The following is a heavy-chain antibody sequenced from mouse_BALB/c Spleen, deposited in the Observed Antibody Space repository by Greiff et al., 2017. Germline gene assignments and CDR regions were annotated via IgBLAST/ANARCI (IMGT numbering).Heavy chain of an antibody. V-gene: IGHV5-17*02. CDR1: GFTFSSFG. D-gene: IGHD2-3*01. CDR2: ISSGSSTI. J-gene: IGHJ2*01. Sequence: EVQVVESGGGLVQPGGSRKLSCAASGFTFSSFGMHWVRQAPEKGLEWVAYISSGSSTIYYADTVKGRFTISRDNPKNTLFLQMTSLRSEDTAMYYCARGMIYFDYWGQGTTLTVSS. CDR3: ARGMIYFDY.